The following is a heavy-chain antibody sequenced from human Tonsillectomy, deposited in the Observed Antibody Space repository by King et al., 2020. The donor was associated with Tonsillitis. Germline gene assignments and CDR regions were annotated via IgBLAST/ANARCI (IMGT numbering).Heavy chain of an antibody. CDR3: ARGRSRGSGWYAPYYGMDV. V-gene: IGHV4-34*01. D-gene: IGHD6-19*01. Sequence: VQLQQWGAGLLKPSETLSLTCAVYGGSFSGYYWSWIRQPPGKGLEWIGEINHSGSTNYNPSLKSRVTISVDTSKNQFSLKLSSVTAADTAVYYCARGRSRGSGWYAPYYGMDVWGQGTTVTVSS. J-gene: IGHJ6*02. CDR1: GGSFSGYY. CDR2: INHSGST.